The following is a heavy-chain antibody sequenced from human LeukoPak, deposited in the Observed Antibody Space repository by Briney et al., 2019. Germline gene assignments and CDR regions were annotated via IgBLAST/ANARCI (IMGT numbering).Heavy chain of an antibody. V-gene: IGHV1-3*01. Sequence: ASVKVSCKASGYRFTSDMYAIHWTRHARGHRLEWLRYINAGTSKTMYSQKFQGIVTITGDTSASTVSMELSSLISEDTATYYCGRGSDRSGWSWVYWGQGTLLIVSS. D-gene: IGHD6-19*01. CDR1: GYRFTSDMYA. CDR2: INAGTSKT. J-gene: IGHJ4*02. CDR3: GRGSDRSGWSWVY.